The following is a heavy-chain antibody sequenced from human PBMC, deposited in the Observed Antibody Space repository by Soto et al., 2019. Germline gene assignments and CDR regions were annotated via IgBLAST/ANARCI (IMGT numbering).Heavy chain of an antibody. J-gene: IGHJ4*02. CDR2: IYPGGGP. CDR3: ARASYMDS. Sequence: PGGSLRPSCAACGCTAGTNFMNWVRQAPGRGLEGVSVIYPGGGPYYEDSVKGRFAVSRDTSKNTLYLRMYRLRVEDTAISYCARASYMDSWGQGAALTVSS. V-gene: IGHV3-66*01. D-gene: IGHD2-2*02. CDR1: GCTAGTNF.